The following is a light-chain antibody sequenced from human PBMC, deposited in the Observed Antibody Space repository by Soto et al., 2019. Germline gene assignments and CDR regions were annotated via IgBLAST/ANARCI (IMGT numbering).Light chain of an antibody. V-gene: IGKV3-20*01. Sequence: EIVLTQSPATLSLSPGERATLSCRTSQSVSSSYLAWYQQKPGQAPRLLIYAASSRATGIPDRFSGSGSGTDFSLTISRLEPEDFAVYYCQQYGSSPITFGQGTRLEI. CDR2: AAS. CDR1: QSVSSSY. CDR3: QQYGSSPIT. J-gene: IGKJ5*01.